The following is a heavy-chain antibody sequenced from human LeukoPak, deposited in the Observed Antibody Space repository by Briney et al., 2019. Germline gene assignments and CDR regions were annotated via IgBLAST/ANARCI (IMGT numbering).Heavy chain of an antibody. Sequence: SETLSLTCTVSGGSISSHYWSWIRQPPGKGLEWIAYIYYSGSTNYNPSLKSRVTISVDTSKNQFSLKLSSVTAADTAVYYCARVSVSWNYEIWYFDLWGRGTLVTVSS. CDR1: GGSISSHY. J-gene: IGHJ2*01. D-gene: IGHD1-7*01. V-gene: IGHV4-59*11. CDR3: ARVSVSWNYEIWYFDL. CDR2: IYYSGST.